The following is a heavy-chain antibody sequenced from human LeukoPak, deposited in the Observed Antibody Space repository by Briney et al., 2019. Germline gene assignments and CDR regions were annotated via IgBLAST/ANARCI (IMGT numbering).Heavy chain of an antibody. D-gene: IGHD7-27*01. Sequence: GGPLRLSCAASGFTFSSYSMNWVRQAPGKGLEWVSSISSSSSYIYYTDSVKGRFTISRDNAKNSLYLQMNSLRAEDTAVYYCARQTGDYPDFDYWGQGTLVTVSS. V-gene: IGHV3-21*01. CDR2: ISSSSSYI. CDR3: ARQTGDYPDFDY. CDR1: GFTFSSYS. J-gene: IGHJ4*02.